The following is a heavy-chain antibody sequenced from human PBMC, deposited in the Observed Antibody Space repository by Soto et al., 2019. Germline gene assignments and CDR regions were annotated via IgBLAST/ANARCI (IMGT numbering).Heavy chain of an antibody. CDR3: ARELISSSMGAFDI. CDR1: GFRFGDYA. D-gene: IGHD2-2*01. CDR2: ISWNSINR. V-gene: IGHV3-9*01. J-gene: IGHJ3*02. Sequence: GGSLRLSCAVSGFRFGDYAMHWVRQPPGKGLEWVSGISWNSINRGYADSVKGRFTISRDSAKNSLYLQMNNLRPGDTGLYYCARELISSSMGAFDIWGQGTLVTVSS.